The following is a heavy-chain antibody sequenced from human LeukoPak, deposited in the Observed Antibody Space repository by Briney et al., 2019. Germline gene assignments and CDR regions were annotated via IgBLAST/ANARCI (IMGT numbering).Heavy chain of an antibody. D-gene: IGHD2-15*01. V-gene: IGHV3-23*01. J-gene: IGHJ4*02. CDR3: AKDKREYCSGGSCDYFDY. Sequence: GGSLRLSCAASGFTFSSYAMSWVRQAPGKGLEWVSTISGSGGSTYYADSVKGRFTISRDNSKNTLSLQMNSLRAEDTAVYYCAKDKREYCSGGSCDYFDYWGQGTLVTVSS. CDR1: GFTFSSYA. CDR2: ISGSGGST.